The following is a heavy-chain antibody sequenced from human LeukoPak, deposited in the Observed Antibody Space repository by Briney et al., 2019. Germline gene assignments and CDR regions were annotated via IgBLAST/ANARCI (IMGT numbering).Heavy chain of an antibody. V-gene: IGHV3-23*01. CDR2: ISGSGGYT. D-gene: IGHD3-10*01. CDR3: ANPLRAPIYFYYYMDV. Sequence: GGSLRLSCAASGFTFLSYGMHWVRQAPGKGLEWVSTISGSGGYTYYADSVKGRFTISRDNSKNTLYLQMNSLRAEDTAVYYCANPLRAPIYFYYYMDVWGKGTTVTISS. CDR1: GFTFLSYG. J-gene: IGHJ6*03.